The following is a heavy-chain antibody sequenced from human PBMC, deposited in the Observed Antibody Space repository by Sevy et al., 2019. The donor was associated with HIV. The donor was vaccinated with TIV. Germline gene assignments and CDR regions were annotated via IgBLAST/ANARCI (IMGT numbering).Heavy chain of an antibody. CDR2: ISSSSSTI. Sequence: GGSLRLSCAASGFTFSSYSMNWVRQAPGKGLEWVSYISSSSSTIYYADSVKGRFTISRDKAKNSLYLQMNSLRADDTAVYYCARTGPPGYYYDSSGSDYWGQGTLVTVSS. D-gene: IGHD3-22*01. CDR3: ARTGPPGYYYDSSGSDY. CDR1: GFTFSSYS. J-gene: IGHJ4*02. V-gene: IGHV3-48*01.